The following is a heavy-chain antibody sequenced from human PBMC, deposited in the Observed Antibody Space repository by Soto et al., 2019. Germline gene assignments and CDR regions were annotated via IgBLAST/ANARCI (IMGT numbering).Heavy chain of an antibody. CDR2: IYYTGSA. D-gene: IGHD6-13*01. Sequence: SETLSLTFTVSAGPISGSYWGWIRQSPGRELELVAYIYYTGSASYNPSLKSRVTMSIDTSKKQFSLKVNSVNTADTAVYYCVKVGRIAAPGTWFDPWGQGILVTVSS. V-gene: IGHV4-59*12. CDR3: VKVGRIAAPGTWFDP. CDR1: AGPISGSY. J-gene: IGHJ5*01.